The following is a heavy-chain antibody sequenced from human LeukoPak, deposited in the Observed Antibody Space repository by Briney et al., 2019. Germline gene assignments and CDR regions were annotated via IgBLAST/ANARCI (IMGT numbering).Heavy chain of an antibody. CDR2: MNPNSGNT. CDR3: ARTYYGSGSYYLGYYYYYGMDV. Sequence: GASVRATCKASGYAFTGYDINWVRHAIGQGLEWMGWMNPNSGNTGYAQKFQGRVTMTRNTSISTAYMELSSLRSEDTAVYYCARTYYGSGSYYLGYYYYYGMDVWGQGTTVTVSS. J-gene: IGHJ6*02. D-gene: IGHD3-10*01. V-gene: IGHV1-8*01. CDR1: GYAFTGYD.